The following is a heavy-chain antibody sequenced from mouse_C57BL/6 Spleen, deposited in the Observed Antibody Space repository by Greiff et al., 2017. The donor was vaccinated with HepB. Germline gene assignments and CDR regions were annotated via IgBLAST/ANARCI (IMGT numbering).Heavy chain of an antibody. CDR2: ISSGGDYI. V-gene: IGHV5-9-1*02. CDR1: GFTFSSYA. Sequence: EVNLVESGEGLVKPGGSLKLSCAASGFTFSSYAMSWVRQTPEKRLEWVAYISSGGDYIYYADTVKGRFTISRDNARNTLYLQMSSLKSEDTAMYYCTRDMITTGYYYAMDYWGQGTSVTVSS. CDR3: TRDMITTGYYYAMDY. J-gene: IGHJ4*01. D-gene: IGHD2-4*01.